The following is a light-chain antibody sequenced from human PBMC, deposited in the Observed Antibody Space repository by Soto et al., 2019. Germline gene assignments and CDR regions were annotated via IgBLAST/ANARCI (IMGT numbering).Light chain of an antibody. CDR3: QAWDRSIVI. Sequence: SYELTQSPSVSVSPGQTARIHCSGDKLGERYSSWYQQKPGQSPQLVIYQDDKRPSGIPERFSGSNSGNTSTLTISGTQSIDEADYYCQAWDRSIVIFGGGTKVTVL. CDR1: KLGERY. CDR2: QDD. V-gene: IGLV3-1*01. J-gene: IGLJ2*01.